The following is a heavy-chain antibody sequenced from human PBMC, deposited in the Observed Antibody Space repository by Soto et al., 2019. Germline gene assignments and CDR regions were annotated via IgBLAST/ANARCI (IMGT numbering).Heavy chain of an antibody. V-gene: IGHV1-2*02. Sequence: QVQLVQSGADVKTPGASVRVSCKASGYTFTGYYVHWVREAPGQGLEWMGWISPETGATSYAQKFQGRVTLSRDTSINTAYLELSSLRFDDAAVYFCARERYQVISDGMDVWGQGTTVTVSS. CDR3: ARERYQVISDGMDV. CDR1: GYTFTGYY. CDR2: ISPETGAT. J-gene: IGHJ6*02. D-gene: IGHD2-2*01.